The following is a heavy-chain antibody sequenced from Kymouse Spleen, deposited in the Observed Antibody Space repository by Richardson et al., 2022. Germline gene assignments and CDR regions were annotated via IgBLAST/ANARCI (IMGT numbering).Heavy chain of an antibody. CDR3: ARAGIVGATTSGYYGMDV. CDR1: GFTFSSYS. CDR2: ISSSSSTI. J-gene: IGHJ6*02. D-gene: IGHD1-26*01. Sequence: EVQLVESGGGLVQPGGSLRLSCAASGFTFSSYSMNWVRQAPGKGLEWVSYISSSSSTIYYADSVKGRFTISRDNAKNSLYLQMNSLRDEDTAVYYCARAGIVGATTSGYYGMDVWGQGTTVTVSS. V-gene: IGHV3-48*02.